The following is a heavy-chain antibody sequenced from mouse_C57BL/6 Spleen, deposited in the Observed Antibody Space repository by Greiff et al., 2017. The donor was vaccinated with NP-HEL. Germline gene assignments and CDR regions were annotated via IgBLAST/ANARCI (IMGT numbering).Heavy chain of an antibody. Sequence: QVQLQQPGAELVKPGASVKVSCKASGYTFTSYWMHWVKQRPGQGLEWIGMIHPSGSGTNYNQKFKGKATLTVDKSSSTAYMQLSSLTSEDSAVYYCATEVITTVVGVAYWGQGTLVTVSA. V-gene: IGHV1-74*01. CDR2: IHPSGSGT. CDR1: GYTFTSYW. J-gene: IGHJ3*01. D-gene: IGHD1-1*01. CDR3: ATEVITTVVGVAY.